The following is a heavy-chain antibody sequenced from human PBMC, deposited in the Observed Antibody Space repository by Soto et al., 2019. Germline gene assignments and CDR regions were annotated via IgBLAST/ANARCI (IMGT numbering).Heavy chain of an antibody. V-gene: IGHV4-59*08. J-gene: IGHJ4*02. CDR1: GGSISSYY. D-gene: IGHD6-19*01. Sequence: QVQLQESGPGLVKPSETLSLTCTVSGGSISSYYWSWIRQPPGKGLEWIGYIYYTGSTNYNPSRQSRVTISVDTPKNRFSLKLSSVTAADTAVYYCAIQVGGWAPCYFYYGGQGTLVTVSS. CDR3: AIQVGGWAPCYFYY. CDR2: IYYTGST.